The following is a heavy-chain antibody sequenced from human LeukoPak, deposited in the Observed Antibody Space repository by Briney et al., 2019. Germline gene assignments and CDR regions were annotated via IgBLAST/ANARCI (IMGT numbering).Heavy chain of an antibody. CDR1: GYTFTSYH. Sequence: ASVKVSCKASGYTFTSYHMHWVRQAPGQGLEWMGIINPSGGTTNYAQKFRGRVTMTRDMSTSTVYMELSSLRSEDTAVYYCARGPDYGSGSYWGTFYYMDVWGKGTTVTISS. V-gene: IGHV1-46*01. D-gene: IGHD3-10*01. J-gene: IGHJ6*03. CDR2: INPSGGTT. CDR3: ARGPDYGSGSYWGTFYYMDV.